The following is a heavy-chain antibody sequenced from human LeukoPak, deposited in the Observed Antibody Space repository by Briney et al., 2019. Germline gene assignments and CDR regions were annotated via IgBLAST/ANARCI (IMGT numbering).Heavy chain of an antibody. J-gene: IGHJ3*02. CDR1: GFTFSSYG. CDR2: IWYDGSNK. Sequence: PGGSLRLSCAASGFTFSSYGIPWVRQAPGKGLEWVAVIWYDGSNKYYADSVKGRFTISRDNSKNTLYLQMNSLRAEDTAVYYCAREEGPLDAFDIWGQGTMVTVSS. V-gene: IGHV3-33*01. CDR3: AREEGPLDAFDI.